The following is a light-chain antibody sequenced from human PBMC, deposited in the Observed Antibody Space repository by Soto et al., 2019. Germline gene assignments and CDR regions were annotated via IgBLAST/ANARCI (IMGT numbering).Light chain of an antibody. V-gene: IGKV3-20*01. CDR3: QQYGSSPLIT. Sequence: EIVLTQSPCILSWSAGERATLSWRASQSVSNDFLAWYQQKPGQAPRLLIYGASSRATGIPDRFSGSGSATDFTPTISRLEPEDFAVYYCQQYGSSPLITFGQGTRLEIK. CDR1: QSVSNDF. CDR2: GAS. J-gene: IGKJ5*01.